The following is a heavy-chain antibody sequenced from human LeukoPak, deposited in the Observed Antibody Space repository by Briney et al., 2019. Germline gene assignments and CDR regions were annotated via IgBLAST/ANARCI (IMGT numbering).Heavy chain of an antibody. Sequence: PGGSLRLSCVASGFTFSTYAMGWVRQVPGKGLEWVSSVSESGGSTYYADSVKGRFTISRDNSKNTLYLQMNSLRAKDTAVYYCARTTVTTFNYYYMDVWGKGTTVTISS. CDR2: VSESGGST. CDR3: ARTTVTTFNYYYMDV. CDR1: GFTFSTYA. V-gene: IGHV3-23*01. D-gene: IGHD4-17*01. J-gene: IGHJ6*03.